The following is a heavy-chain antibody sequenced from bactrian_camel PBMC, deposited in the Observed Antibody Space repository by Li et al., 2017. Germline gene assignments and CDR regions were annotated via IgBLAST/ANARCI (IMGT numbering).Heavy chain of an antibody. V-gene: IGHV3S53*01. D-gene: IGHD1*01. CDR2: INSDGQI. J-gene: IGHJ4*01. CDR3: AADRQPGVIPSRWLWEIGYTY. Sequence: HVQLVESGGGSVQTGGSLRLSCAPSGLSVSDFSMAWFRQSPGKEREAVAAINSDGQIVYAESVKGRFTIFKDYGERAVILQMTDLKPEDTGFNTCAADRQPGVIPSRWLWEIGYTYWGQGTQVTVS. CDR1: GLSVSDFS.